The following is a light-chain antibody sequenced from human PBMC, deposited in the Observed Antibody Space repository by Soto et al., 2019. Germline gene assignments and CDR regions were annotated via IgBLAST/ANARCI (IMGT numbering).Light chain of an antibody. CDR2: DAS. V-gene: IGKV3-11*01. CDR3: QRRTNLPLT. CDR1: QSVTTF. Sequence: EVVLTQSPVTLSLSPGERATLSCRASQSVTTFLAWYQQKPGQAPRLLIYDASKRATGIPARFSGSGSGTDFALTISGFEREDVGVDCCQRRTNLPLTFGGGTKVEIK. J-gene: IGKJ4*01.